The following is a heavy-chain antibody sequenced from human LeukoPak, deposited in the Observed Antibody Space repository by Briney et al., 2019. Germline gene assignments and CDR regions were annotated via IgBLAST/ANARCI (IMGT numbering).Heavy chain of an antibody. CDR1: VYTFTGSY. Sequence: ASVKVSCKASVYTFTGSYIHWVRQAPGQGVEWMGWINPNSGGTNYAQKFQGRVTMTRHTSISTAYMELSRLRSDDTAVYYCARDYYGSGSYDYWGQGTLVTVSS. V-gene: IGHV1-2*02. D-gene: IGHD3-10*01. CDR2: INPNSGGT. CDR3: ARDYYGSGSYDY. J-gene: IGHJ4*02.